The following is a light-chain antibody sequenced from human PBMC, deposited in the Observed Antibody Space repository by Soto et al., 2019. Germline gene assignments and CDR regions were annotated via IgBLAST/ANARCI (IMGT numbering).Light chain of an antibody. CDR1: QSVSSTY. CDR3: QQYSNSPRT. J-gene: IGKJ1*01. CDR2: GAS. Sequence: EIVLTQSPGTLSLSPGERATLSCRASQSVSSTYLAWYQQKPGQAPRLLIYGASIRATGIPDRFSGSGSGTDFTLTISRLEPEDFAVYYCQQYSNSPRTFGQGTKVAIK. V-gene: IGKV3-20*01.